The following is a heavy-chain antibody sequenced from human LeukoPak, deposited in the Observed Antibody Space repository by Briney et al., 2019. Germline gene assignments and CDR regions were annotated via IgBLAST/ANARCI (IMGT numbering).Heavy chain of an antibody. CDR2: IYYSGST. CDR1: GGSISSGDYY. Sequence: SETLSLTCTVSGGSISSGDYYWRWIRQPPGTGLEWIGYIYYSGSTYYNPSLKSRVTISVDTSKNQFSLKLSSVTAADTAVYYCARDSYGGVFDYWGQGTLVTVSS. V-gene: IGHV4-30-4*01. CDR3: ARDSYGGVFDY. D-gene: IGHD5-18*01. J-gene: IGHJ4*02.